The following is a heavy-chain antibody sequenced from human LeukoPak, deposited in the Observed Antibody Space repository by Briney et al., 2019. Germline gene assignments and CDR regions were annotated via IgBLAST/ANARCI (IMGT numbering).Heavy chain of an antibody. V-gene: IGHV3-23*01. CDR2: ITGSDGST. D-gene: IGHD1-14*01. CDR1: GFTFSSYA. CDR3: TKEAKSRGPPQFDS. Sequence: GGSLRLSCAASGFTFSSYAMSWVRQAPGKGLDWGSAITGSDGSTFYADSVKGRFTISRDNSQNTVYMQMNSLRAEDTAVYYCTKEAKSRGPPQFDSWGQGTLVTVSS. J-gene: IGHJ4*02.